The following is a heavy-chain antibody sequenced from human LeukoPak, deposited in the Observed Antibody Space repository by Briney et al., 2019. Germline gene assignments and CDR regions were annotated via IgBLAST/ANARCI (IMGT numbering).Heavy chain of an antibody. Sequence: PGGSLRLSCAASGFTFSSYAMHWVRQAPGKGLEWVAVISYDGSNKYYADSVKGRFTISRDNSKNTLSLQMNSLRAEDTAVYYCAKVSGGDYYFDYWGQGTLVTVSS. D-gene: IGHD2-21*01. V-gene: IGHV3-30-3*01. J-gene: IGHJ4*02. CDR2: ISYDGSNK. CDR3: AKVSGGDYYFDY. CDR1: GFTFSSYA.